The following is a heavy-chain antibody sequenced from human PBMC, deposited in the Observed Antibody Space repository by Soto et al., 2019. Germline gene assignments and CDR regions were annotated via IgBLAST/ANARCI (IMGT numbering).Heavy chain of an antibody. CDR1: GASFTSNDW. Sequence: SETLSLTCAVSGASFTSNDWWTWVRQPPGRGLEWIGEIYRTGSTNYNPSLKSRVTISLDKSENQFSLKVTSLTAADAAVYYCASRDPGTSVDYWGQGTLVTVSS. J-gene: IGHJ4*02. V-gene: IGHV4-4*02. CDR3: ASRDPGTSVDY. D-gene: IGHD1-7*01. CDR2: IYRTGST.